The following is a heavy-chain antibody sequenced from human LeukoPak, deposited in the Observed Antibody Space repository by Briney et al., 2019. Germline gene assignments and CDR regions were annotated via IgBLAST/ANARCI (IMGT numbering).Heavy chain of an antibody. CDR1: GYTFTSYD. Sequence: ASVKVSCKASGYTFTSYDINWVRQATGQGLEWMGWMNPNSGNTGYAQKFQGRVTMTRNTSISTAYMELSSLRSEDTAVYYCARRARTSGLRYCSGGSCYLWFDPWGQGTPVTVSS. D-gene: IGHD2-15*01. V-gene: IGHV1-8*01. CDR2: MNPNSGNT. CDR3: ARRARTSGLRYCSGGSCYLWFDP. J-gene: IGHJ5*02.